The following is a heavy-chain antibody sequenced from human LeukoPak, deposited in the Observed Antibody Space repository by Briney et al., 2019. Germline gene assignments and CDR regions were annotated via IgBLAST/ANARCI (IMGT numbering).Heavy chain of an antibody. CDR2: IYSGGSL. CDR1: GFKVSTNY. CDR3: ARGGSSGYYLAY. Sequence: PGGSLRLSCAASGFKVSTNYMSWVRQAPGKGLEWVSVIYSGGSLYYADSVKGRFTISRDNSKNTLYLQMSSLRAADTAVYYCARGGSSGYYLAYWGQGTLVTVSS. D-gene: IGHD3-22*01. V-gene: IGHV3-53*01. J-gene: IGHJ4*02.